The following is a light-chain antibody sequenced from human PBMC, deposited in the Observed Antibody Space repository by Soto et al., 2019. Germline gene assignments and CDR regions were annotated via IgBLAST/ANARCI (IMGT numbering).Light chain of an antibody. CDR1: QGISSY. V-gene: IGKV1-27*01. CDR3: QRFGTSPPWT. J-gene: IGKJ1*01. CDR2: GAS. Sequence: DIQMTQSPSSLSASVGDRVTITCRASQGISSYLAWYQQKPGKVPKLLIYGASTLQSGVPPRFSGSGSGTDFTLTITRLEPEDFAVYYCQRFGTSPPWTFGQGTKVEFK.